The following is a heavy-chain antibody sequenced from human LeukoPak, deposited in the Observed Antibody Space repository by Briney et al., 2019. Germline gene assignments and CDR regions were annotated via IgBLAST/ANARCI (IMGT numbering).Heavy chain of an antibody. D-gene: IGHD6-19*01. Sequence: SETLSLTCTVSGGSISNYHWSWIRQPAGKGLEWIGQIHTSGSTNYNPPLKSRVSMSIDTTEDQVSLTIMSVTAADTAFYYCARRDISSGWSFDYWGQGTLVTVSS. CDR2: IHTSGST. V-gene: IGHV4-4*07. CDR3: ARRDISSGWSFDY. J-gene: IGHJ4*02. CDR1: GGSISNYH.